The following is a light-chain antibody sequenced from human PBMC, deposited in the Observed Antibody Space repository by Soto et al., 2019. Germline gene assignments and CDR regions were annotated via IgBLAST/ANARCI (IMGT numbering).Light chain of an antibody. V-gene: IGKV3-11*01. CDR1: QSVSSY. Sequence: EIVLTQPPATLSSSPGERATLSCRASQSVSSYLAWYQQKHGQAPRLLIYDASNRATGIPARFSGSGSGTDFTLTISSLEPEDFAVYYCQQRSNWPLTFGQGTRLEIK. CDR3: QQRSNWPLT. CDR2: DAS. J-gene: IGKJ5*01.